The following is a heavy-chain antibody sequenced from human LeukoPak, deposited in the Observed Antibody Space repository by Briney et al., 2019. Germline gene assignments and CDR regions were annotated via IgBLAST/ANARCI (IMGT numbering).Heavy chain of an antibody. CDR1: GGSISSYY. J-gene: IGHJ5*02. CDR3: ARVKRWFDP. V-gene: IGHV4-59*01. CDR2: IYYSGST. Sequence: SETLSFTCTVSGGSISSYYWSWIRQPPGKGLEWIGYIYYSGSTNYNPSLKSRVTISVDTSKNQFSLKLSSVTAADTAVYYCARVKRWFDPWGQGTLVTVSS.